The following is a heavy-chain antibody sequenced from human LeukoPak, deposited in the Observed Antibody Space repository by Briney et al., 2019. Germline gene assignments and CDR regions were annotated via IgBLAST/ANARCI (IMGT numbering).Heavy chain of an antibody. D-gene: IGHD3-3*01. CDR2: IKFDGSDK. V-gene: IGHV3-7*01. CDR3: AKDFTIFGVVIPYYFDY. Sequence: GGSLRLSCAASGFTFSNYWMSWVRQAPGKGLEWVANIKFDGSDKFYVDSVKGRFTISRDNAKNLLYLQMNSLRAEDTAVYYCAKDFTIFGVVIPYYFDYWGQGTLVTVSS. CDR1: GFTFSNYW. J-gene: IGHJ4*02.